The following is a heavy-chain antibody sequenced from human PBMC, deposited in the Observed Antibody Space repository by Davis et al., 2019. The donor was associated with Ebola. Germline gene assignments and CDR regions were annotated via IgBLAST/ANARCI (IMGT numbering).Heavy chain of an antibody. CDR2: INCNSGAT. D-gene: IGHD3-22*01. CDR1: GYSFSGYY. Sequence: ASVKVSCKASGYSFSGYYIHWVRQAPGQGLEWMGWINCNSGATNYAQRFQGWVTLTRDTFIRTAYMEVSRLKSDDTAVYYCARENSSHFVDAFDVWGQGTAVTVSS. V-gene: IGHV1-2*04. CDR3: ARENSSHFVDAFDV. J-gene: IGHJ3*01.